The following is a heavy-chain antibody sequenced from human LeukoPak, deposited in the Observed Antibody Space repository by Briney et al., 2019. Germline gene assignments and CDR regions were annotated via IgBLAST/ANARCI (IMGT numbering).Heavy chain of an antibody. CDR1: GGSISSYY. CDR3: ARVVYDILTGYLVYFDY. Sequence: SETLSLTCTVSGGSISSYYWSWIRQPPGKGLEWIGYIYYSGSTNYNPSLKSRVTISVDTSKNQFSLKLSSVTAADTAVYYCARVVYDILTGYLVYFDYWGQGTLVTVSS. D-gene: IGHD3-9*01. J-gene: IGHJ4*02. V-gene: IGHV4-59*01. CDR2: IYYSGST.